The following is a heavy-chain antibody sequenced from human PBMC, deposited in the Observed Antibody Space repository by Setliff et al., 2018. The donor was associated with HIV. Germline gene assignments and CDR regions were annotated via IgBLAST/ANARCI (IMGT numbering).Heavy chain of an antibody. V-gene: IGHV4-4*07. CDR3: ARSSQYGNLNWFDP. CDR1: GGSIISYY. Sequence: SETLSLTCTVSGGSIISYYWNWIRQPAGQGLEWIGRIYTSGSTNYNPSLKDRVTMSVDTSKNQFSLRLTSVTAADTAVYFCARSSQYGNLNWFDPWGRGTLVTV. J-gene: IGHJ5*02. CDR2: IYTSGST. D-gene: IGHD6-6*01.